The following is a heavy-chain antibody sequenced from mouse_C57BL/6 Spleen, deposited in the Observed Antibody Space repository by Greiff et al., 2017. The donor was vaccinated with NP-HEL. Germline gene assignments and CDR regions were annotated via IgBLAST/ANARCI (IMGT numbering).Heavy chain of an antibody. CDR1: GFSLTSYG. V-gene: IGHV2-6*01. Sequence: VKLEESGPGLVAPSQSLSITCTVSGFSLTSYGVDWVRQSPGKGLEWLGVIWGVGSTNYNSALKSRLSISKDNSKSQVFLKMNSLQTDDTAMYYCASGPLYYSFAYWGQGTLVTVSA. J-gene: IGHJ3*01. CDR2: IWGVGST. D-gene: IGHD2-1*01. CDR3: ASGPLYYSFAY.